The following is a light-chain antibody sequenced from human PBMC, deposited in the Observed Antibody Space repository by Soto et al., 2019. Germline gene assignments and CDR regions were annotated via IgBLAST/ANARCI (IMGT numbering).Light chain of an antibody. J-gene: IGKJ3*01. Sequence: EVVLTQSPATLSLSPGERATLSCRSSQSLNNYLAWYQHKPGQAPRLLIYDASKRATGIPVRFSGSGSGTDFTLTISSLEPEDFAVYYCQKRSNWQFTFGPGTRVDIK. CDR2: DAS. V-gene: IGKV3-11*01. CDR1: QSLNNY. CDR3: QKRSNWQFT.